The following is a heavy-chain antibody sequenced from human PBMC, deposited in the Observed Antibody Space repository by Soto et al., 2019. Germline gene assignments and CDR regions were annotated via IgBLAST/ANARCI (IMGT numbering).Heavy chain of an antibody. CDR1: GFTFSSYA. J-gene: IGHJ2*01. V-gene: IGHV3-23*01. D-gene: IGHD2-8*01. CDR3: AKGPGYCTNGVCYTIWYFDL. Sequence: EVQLLESGGGLVQPGGSLRLSCAASGFTFSSYAMSWVRQAPGKGLEWVSAISGSGGSTYYADSVKGRFTISRDNSKNTLYLQMNRLRAEDTAVYYCAKGPGYCTNGVCYTIWYFDLWGRGTLVTVSS. CDR2: ISGSGGST.